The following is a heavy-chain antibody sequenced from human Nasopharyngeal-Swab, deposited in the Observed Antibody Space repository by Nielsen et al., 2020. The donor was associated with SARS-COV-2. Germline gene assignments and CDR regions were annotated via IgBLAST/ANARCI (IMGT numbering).Heavy chain of an antibody. CDR2: INHSGST. V-gene: IGHV4-34*01. J-gene: IGHJ6*03. CDR3: ARTRYSYGFFTTGRGGYMDV. Sequence: SETLSLTCAVYGGSFSGYYWSWIRQPPGKGLEWIGEINHSGSTNYNPSLKSRVTISVDTSKNQFSLKLNSVTAADTAVYYCARTRYSYGFFTTGRGGYMDVWGKGTTVTVSS. D-gene: IGHD5-18*01. CDR1: GGSFSGYY.